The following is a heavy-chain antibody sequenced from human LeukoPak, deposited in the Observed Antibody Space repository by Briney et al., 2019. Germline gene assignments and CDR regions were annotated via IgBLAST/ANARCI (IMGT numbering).Heavy chain of an antibody. D-gene: IGHD5-18*01. CDR2: IYWDDDK. V-gene: IGHV2-5*02. CDR1: GFSLSTSGVG. J-gene: IGHJ4*02. CDR3: AHVHTAIWLGDY. Sequence: SGPTLVKPTQTLTLTCTFSGFSLSTSGVGVGWIRQTPGKALEWLALIYWDDDKRYSPSLKSRLTITKDTSKNQVVLTMTNMDPVDTATYYCAHVHTAIWLGDYWGQGTLVTVSS.